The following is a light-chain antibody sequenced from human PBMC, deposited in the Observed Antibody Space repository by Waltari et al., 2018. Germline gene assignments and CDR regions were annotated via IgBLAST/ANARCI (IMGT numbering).Light chain of an antibody. CDR1: KRDVGGYNQ. CDR3: TSFTYRTTLV. Sequence: QSALTQPASVSGSPGQSITISCTGTKRDVGGYNQVSWYQYLPGNAPNPLIDYVTKLPLGVSVRFSGSRSGATASLTSSGLQAEDEADYYCTSFTYRTTLVFGGGTKLAVL. CDR2: YVT. V-gene: IGLV2-14*03. J-gene: IGLJ2*01.